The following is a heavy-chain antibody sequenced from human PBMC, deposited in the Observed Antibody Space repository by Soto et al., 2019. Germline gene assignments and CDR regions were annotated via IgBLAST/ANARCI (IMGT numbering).Heavy chain of an antibody. J-gene: IGHJ4*02. V-gene: IGHV3-23*01. CDR3: AKDNSPYSGYNSFDY. D-gene: IGHD5-12*01. CDR2: ISGSGTNT. CDR1: GFTFSSYV. Sequence: EVRLLESGGGLIQPGGSLRLSCAASGFTFSSYVMSWVRQAPGTGLEWVSGISGSGTNTYYADSVKGRFPISRDNSKNTLYLQMTSLRAEDTAEYYCAKDNSPYSGYNSFDYWGEGTLVTVSS.